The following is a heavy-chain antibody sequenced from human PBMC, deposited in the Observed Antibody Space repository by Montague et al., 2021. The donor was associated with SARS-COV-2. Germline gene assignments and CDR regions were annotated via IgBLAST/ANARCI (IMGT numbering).Heavy chain of an antibody. V-gene: IGHV3-23*01. CDR1: GFTFSFYA. J-gene: IGHJ4*02. CDR2: IRGSGGST. D-gene: IGHD3-9*01. Sequence: SLRLSCSASGFTFSFYAMSWVRQAPGKGLEWVSGIRGSGGSTYYADLVKGRFTISRDNAKNPLYLKMNSLRDGDTAVYYCACMDILNAYADDYWGQGTLVTVSS. CDR3: ACMDILNAYADDY.